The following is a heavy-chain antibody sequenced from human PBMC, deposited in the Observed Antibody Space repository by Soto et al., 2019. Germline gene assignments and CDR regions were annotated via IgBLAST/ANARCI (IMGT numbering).Heavy chain of an antibody. Sequence: EVQLVESGGGLVQRGGSLRLSCAASRFTFRGFGMRWVRQAPGKGLEWVSAIDGDGGSTYYADSVKGRFIISRDNSKNTLYLKMNSLRDEDTAVYYCAKVVKMATVRGYFDYWGQGTLVTISS. J-gene: IGHJ4*02. CDR3: AKVVKMATVRGYFDY. V-gene: IGHV3-23*04. CDR1: RFTFRGFG. CDR2: IDGDGGST. D-gene: IGHD4-4*01.